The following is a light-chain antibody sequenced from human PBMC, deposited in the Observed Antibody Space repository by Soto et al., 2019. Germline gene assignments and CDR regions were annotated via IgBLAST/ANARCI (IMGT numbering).Light chain of an antibody. CDR1: QSISNY. J-gene: IGKJ4*01. CDR2: AAS. Sequence: DMEMTQSPSSLSAFVGDRVTITCRASQSISNYLNRYQHKPGKVPKLLIYAASSLQSGVPTRFSGSRSGTDFTLTINSLQPEDFATYDCQQSYGTPLTFGGGTKIEIK. V-gene: IGKV1-39*01. CDR3: QQSYGTPLT.